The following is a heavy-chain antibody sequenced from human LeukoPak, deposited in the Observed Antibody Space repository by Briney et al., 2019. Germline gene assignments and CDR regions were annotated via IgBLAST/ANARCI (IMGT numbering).Heavy chain of an antibody. J-gene: IGHJ3*02. CDR1: GFIFSNYW. CDR2: IKQDGSEK. V-gene: IGHV3-7*01. CDR3: ARSKLARGAFDI. D-gene: IGHD1-1*01. Sequence: PGGSLRLSCAASGFIFSNYWMNWVRQAPGEGLEWVANIKQDGSEKYYVDSVKGRFTISRDNAKNSLYLQTNSLGAKDTAVYYCARSKLARGAFDIWGQGTMVTVSS.